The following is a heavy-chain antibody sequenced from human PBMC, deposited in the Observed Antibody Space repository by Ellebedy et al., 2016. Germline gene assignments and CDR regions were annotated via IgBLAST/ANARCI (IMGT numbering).Heavy chain of an antibody. Sequence: ASVKVSCKASGYSFSIHGVSWVRQAPGQGLEWLGWISALNGNIHYAPSLQGRVTLTLDPSTSTAYMDLRSLRSDDTAVYYCARGPGFCSSSSCYGESGFDYWGRGTLVTVSS. CDR3: ARGPGFCSSSSCYGESGFDY. CDR2: ISALNGNI. D-gene: IGHD2-2*01. CDR1: GYSFSIHG. J-gene: IGHJ4*02. V-gene: IGHV1-18*04.